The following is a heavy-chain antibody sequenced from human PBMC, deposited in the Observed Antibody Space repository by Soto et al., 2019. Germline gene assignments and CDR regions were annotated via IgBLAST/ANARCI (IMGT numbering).Heavy chain of an antibody. CDR1: GGSFSGYI. CDR3: ARGLISGSHYSGGWYYFDS. CDR2: INHSGSA. Sequence: QVQLQQSGAGLLKPSETLSLTCDVYGGSFSGYIWTWIRQTPGKGLQWIGQINHSGSANYNPSLKGRVTISVHTSKSQFSLELSSVTAADTAVYYCARGLISGSHYSGGWYYFDSWGQGTQVTVSS. J-gene: IGHJ4*02. D-gene: IGHD1-26*01. V-gene: IGHV4-34*01.